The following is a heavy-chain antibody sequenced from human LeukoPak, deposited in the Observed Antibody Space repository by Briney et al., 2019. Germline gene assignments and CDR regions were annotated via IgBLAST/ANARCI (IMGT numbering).Heavy chain of an antibody. Sequence: ASVKVSCKTSGYTFTVDDISRVRDAPGQGLGRMGHIYMSSGYRESAQTFQGRVTMTRNVSTGTAYMELSSLTSEDTAVYYCARVSGGVRYDWFDPWGQGTLITVSS. V-gene: IGHV1-8*01. CDR2: IYMSSGYR. D-gene: IGHD3-3*01. J-gene: IGHJ5*02. CDR3: ARVSGGVRYDWFDP. CDR1: GYTFTVDD.